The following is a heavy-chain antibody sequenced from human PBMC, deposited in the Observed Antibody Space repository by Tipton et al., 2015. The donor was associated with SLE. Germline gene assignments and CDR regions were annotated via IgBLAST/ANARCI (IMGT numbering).Heavy chain of an antibody. D-gene: IGHD2-8*02. CDR3: AKDTWWLRYFDY. Sequence: SGFTFSSYSMNWVRQAPGKGLEWVANIKQDGSEKYYVDSVKGRFTISRDNAKNSLYLEMNTLRADDTAVYYCAKDTWWLRYFDYWGQGTLVTVSS. J-gene: IGHJ4*02. V-gene: IGHV3-7*01. CDR2: IKQDGSEK. CDR1: GFTFSSYS.